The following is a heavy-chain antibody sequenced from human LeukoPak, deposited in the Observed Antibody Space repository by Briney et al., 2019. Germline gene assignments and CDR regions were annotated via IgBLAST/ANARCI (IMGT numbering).Heavy chain of an antibody. CDR1: GGTSNNYA. D-gene: IGHD3-10*01. Sequence: SVKVSCKASGGTSNNYAISWVRQAPGQGLEWMGGVIPLFRTSNYAQKFQGRVTITADESTSTAYMELTSLTSEDTAVYYCARDQDFYGSGSSYKMGAFDIWGQGTLVTVSS. CDR3: ARDQDFYGSGSSYKMGAFDI. V-gene: IGHV1-69*01. CDR2: VIPLFRTS. J-gene: IGHJ3*02.